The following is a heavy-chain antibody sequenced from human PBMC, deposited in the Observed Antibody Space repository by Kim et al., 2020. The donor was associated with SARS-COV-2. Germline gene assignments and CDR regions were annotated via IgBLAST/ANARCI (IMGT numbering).Heavy chain of an antibody. D-gene: IGHD5-12*01. Sequence: GGSLRLSCVASGSRFRNMWMTWVRQAPGKGLEWMAHIDQGGTKTDYMDYVSGRFTISRDNAQNSVFLQMNNLRADDTAVYYCARDRGYKSFDLWGHGTLVTVSS. CDR3: ARDRGYKSFDL. J-gene: IGHJ4*01. CDR2: IDQGGTKT. CDR1: GSRFRNMW. V-gene: IGHV3-7*01.